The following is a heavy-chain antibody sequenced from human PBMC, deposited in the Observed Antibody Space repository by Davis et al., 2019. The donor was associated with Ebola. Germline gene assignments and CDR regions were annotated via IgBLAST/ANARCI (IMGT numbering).Heavy chain of an antibody. V-gene: IGHV3-7*01. CDR1: GFASGRYC. D-gene: IGHD3-3*01. CDR3: ARDGRDDFWNGLFDY. J-gene: IGHJ4*02. Sequence: ESLTLSCAAYGFASGRYCMSWVRRDPGTEIVWVESIKQGESEKYSVDSVKGRYTIPRANAKNSLYLQMNSLRAEETAVSYCARDGRDDFWNGLFDYWGQGTLVTVSS. CDR2: IKQGESEK.